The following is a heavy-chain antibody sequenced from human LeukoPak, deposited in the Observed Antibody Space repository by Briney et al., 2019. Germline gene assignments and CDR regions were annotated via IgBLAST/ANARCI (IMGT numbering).Heavy chain of an antibody. CDR1: GFTFSSYG. J-gene: IGHJ3*02. D-gene: IGHD3-3*01. V-gene: IGHV3-33*01. CDR2: IWYDGSNK. Sequence: PGGSLRLSCAASGFTFSSYGMHWVRQAPGKGLERVAVIWYDGSNKYYADSVKGRFTISRDNSKNTLYLQMNSLRAEDTAVYYCARATYYDFWSDSSPDAFDIWGQGTMDTVSS. CDR3: ARATYYDFWSDSSPDAFDI.